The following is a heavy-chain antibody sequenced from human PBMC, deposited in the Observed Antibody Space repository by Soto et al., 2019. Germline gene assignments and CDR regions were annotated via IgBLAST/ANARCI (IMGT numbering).Heavy chain of an antibody. CDR1: GFTFSSYS. V-gene: IGHV3-33*01. CDR3: ARDDCSGGSCYSNY. CDR2: IWYDGSNK. D-gene: IGHD2-15*01. Sequence: QVQLVESGGGVVQPGRSLRLSCAASGFTFSSYSMHWVRQAPGKGLEWVAVIWYDGSNKYYADSVKGRFTISRDNSKNTLYLQMNSLRAEDTAVYYCARDDCSGGSCYSNYWGQGTLVTVSS. J-gene: IGHJ4*02.